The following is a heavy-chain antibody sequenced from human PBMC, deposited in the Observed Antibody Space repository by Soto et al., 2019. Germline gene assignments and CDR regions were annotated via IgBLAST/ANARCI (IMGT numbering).Heavy chain of an antibody. D-gene: IGHD3-10*01. CDR3: ARGPMARGVIIDY. Sequence: SETLSLTCAVYGGSFSGYYWSWIRQPPGKGLEWIGEINHSGSTNYNPSLKSRVTISVDTSKNQFSLKLSSVTAADTAVYYCARGPMARGVIIDYWGQGTLVTVSS. CDR2: INHSGST. V-gene: IGHV4-34*01. CDR1: GGSFSGYY. J-gene: IGHJ4*02.